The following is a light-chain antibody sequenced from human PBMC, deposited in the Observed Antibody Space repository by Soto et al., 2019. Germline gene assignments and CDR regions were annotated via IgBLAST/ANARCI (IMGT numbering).Light chain of an antibody. CDR1: SSDVGGYNY. CDR3: SSYTSSSTPWV. V-gene: IGLV2-14*01. J-gene: IGLJ3*02. CDR2: DVS. Sequence: QSALTQPASVSGSPGQSITISCTGTSSDVGGYNYVSWYQQHPGKAPKLMIYDVSNRPSGVSNRFPGSKSGNTASLTISGLQAEDEADYYCSSYTSSSTPWVFGGGTKVTVL.